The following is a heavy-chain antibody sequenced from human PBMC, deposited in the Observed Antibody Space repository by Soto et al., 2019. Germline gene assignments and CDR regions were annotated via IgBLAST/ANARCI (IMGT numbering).Heavy chain of an antibody. V-gene: IGHV3-33*01. Sequence: PGGSLRLSCAASGFTFSSYGMHWVRQAPGKGLEWVAVIWYDGSNKYYADSVKGRFTISRDNSENTLYLQMNSLRAEDTAVYYCARDRCSSTSCYFDYWGQGTLVTVSS. CDR2: IWYDGSNK. CDR1: GFTFSSYG. CDR3: ARDRCSSTSCYFDY. D-gene: IGHD2-2*01. J-gene: IGHJ4*02.